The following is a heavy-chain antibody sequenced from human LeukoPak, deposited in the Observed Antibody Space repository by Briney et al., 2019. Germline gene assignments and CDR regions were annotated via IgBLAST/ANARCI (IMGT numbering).Heavy chain of an antibody. V-gene: IGHV5-51*01. J-gene: IGHJ4*02. D-gene: IGHD5-12*01. CDR3: GRSGYSGYEFDY. CDR2: IYPSDSDT. Sequence: GESLKISCKGSGYSFTNNWIGWVRQMPGKGLEWMGIIYPSDSDTRYSPSFQGQVTISVDKSISIAYLQWSSLKASDTAKYYCGRSGYSGYEFDYWGQGTLVTVSS. CDR1: GYSFTNNW.